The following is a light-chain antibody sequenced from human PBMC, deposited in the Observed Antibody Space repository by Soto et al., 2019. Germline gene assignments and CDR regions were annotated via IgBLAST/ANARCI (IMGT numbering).Light chain of an antibody. CDR3: QQSYSSPDT. Sequence: DIQMTQSPSSLSASLGDRVTITCRASQSISSYLHWYQHKPGKAPRLLIYAASSLPSGVPARFSGSGSGTDFTLTISSLRPEDFAVYFCQQSYSSPDTFGQGTKVEIK. J-gene: IGKJ2*01. V-gene: IGKV1-39*01. CDR2: AAS. CDR1: QSISSY.